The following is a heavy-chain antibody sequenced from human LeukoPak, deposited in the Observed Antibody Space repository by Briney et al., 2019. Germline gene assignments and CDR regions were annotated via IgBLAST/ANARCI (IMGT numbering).Heavy chain of an antibody. CDR3: ARGARRRGYDNYFDY. CDR2: MNPNSGNT. Sequence: ASVKVSCKASGYTFTSYDINWVRQATGQGLEWMGWMNPNSGNTGYAQKFQGRVTMTRNTSISTAYMKLSSLRSEDTAVYYCARGARRRGYDNYFDYWGRGTLVTVSS. CDR1: GYTFTSYD. V-gene: IGHV1-8*01. J-gene: IGHJ4*02. D-gene: IGHD5-12*01.